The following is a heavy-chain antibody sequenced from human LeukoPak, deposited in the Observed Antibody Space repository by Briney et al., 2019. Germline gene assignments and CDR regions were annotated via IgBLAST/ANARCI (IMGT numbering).Heavy chain of an antibody. CDR2: ISAYNGNT. Sequence: ASVKVSCKASGYTFTSYGISWVRQAPGQGLEWMGWISAYNGNTNYAQKLQGRVTMTTDTSTSTAYMELRSLRSDDTAVYYCARDGELWFGEQYNWFDPWGRGTLVTVSS. CDR3: ARDGELWFGEQYNWFDP. J-gene: IGHJ5*02. D-gene: IGHD3-10*01. CDR1: GYTFTSYG. V-gene: IGHV1-18*01.